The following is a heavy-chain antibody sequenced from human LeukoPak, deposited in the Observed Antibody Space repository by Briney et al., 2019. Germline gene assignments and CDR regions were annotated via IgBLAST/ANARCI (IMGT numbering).Heavy chain of an antibody. CDR1: GGSISSYY. CDR3: ARDTTTYSSSWPDAFDI. CDR2: IYYSGST. Sequence: SETLSLTCTVSGGSISSYYRSWIRQPPGKGLEWIGYIYYSGSTNYNPSLKSRVTIPVDTSKNQFSLKLSSVTAADTAVYYCARDTTTYSSSWPDAFDIWGQGTMVTVSS. D-gene: IGHD6-13*01. V-gene: IGHV4-59*01. J-gene: IGHJ3*02.